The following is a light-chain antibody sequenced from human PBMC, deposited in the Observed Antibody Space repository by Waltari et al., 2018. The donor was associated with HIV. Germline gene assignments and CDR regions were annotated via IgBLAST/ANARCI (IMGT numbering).Light chain of an antibody. Sequence: QSLLTQPPSASGTPGQRVSISCSGSSSNIGNNAVSWYQQFPGTAPKLLMYSNNPRPSGLPHRFSGSKSGTSASLAISGLQSDDEADYYCATLDDSLKGPVFGGGTKLTVL. CDR2: SNN. J-gene: IGLJ2*01. V-gene: IGLV1-44*01. CDR1: SSNIGNNA. CDR3: ATLDDSLKGPV.